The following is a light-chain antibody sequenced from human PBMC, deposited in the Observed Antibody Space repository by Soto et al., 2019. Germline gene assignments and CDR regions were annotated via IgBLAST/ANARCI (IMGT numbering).Light chain of an antibody. V-gene: IGKV1-5*01. J-gene: IGKJ5*01. CDR1: QSISSW. CDR3: QQRSNWPPLT. Sequence: DIQMTQSPSTLSASVGDRVTITCRASQSISSWLAWYQQKPGKAPKLLIYDASSLESGVPSRFSGSGSGTDFTLTISSLEPEDAAVYYCQQRSNWPPLTFGQGTRLEIK. CDR2: DAS.